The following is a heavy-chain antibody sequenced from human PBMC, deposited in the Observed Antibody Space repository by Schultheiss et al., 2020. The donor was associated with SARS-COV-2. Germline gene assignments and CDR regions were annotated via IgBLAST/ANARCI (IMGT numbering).Heavy chain of an antibody. CDR1: GGSISSGGYY. CDR3: ASAGNSRWYYYAMDV. V-gene: IGHV4-61*08. D-gene: IGHD6-19*01. CDR2: VFHTGGT. Sequence: SETLSLTCTVSGGSISSGGYYWSWIRQPPGKGLEWIGYVFHTGGTNYNPSLQSRVTMSVDASKSQFSLNLTSVTAADTAVYYCASAGNSRWYYYAMDVWGQGTTVTVSS. J-gene: IGHJ6*02.